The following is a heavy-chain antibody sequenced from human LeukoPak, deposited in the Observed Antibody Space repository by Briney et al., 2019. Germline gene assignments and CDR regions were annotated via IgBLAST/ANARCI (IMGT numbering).Heavy chain of an antibody. CDR1: GFTFTSSA. CDR2: IVVGSGNT. CDR3: AADRMDPHGSGYDSQADYGMDV. V-gene: IGHV1-58*01. D-gene: IGHD5-12*01. Sequence: SVKLSCKASGFTFTSSAVQWVRQARGQRLEWIGWIVVGSGNTNYAQKFQERVTNTRDMSTSTAYMELSSLRSEDTAVYYCAADRMDPHGSGYDSQADYGMDVGGEGSSATVSS. J-gene: IGHJ6*04.